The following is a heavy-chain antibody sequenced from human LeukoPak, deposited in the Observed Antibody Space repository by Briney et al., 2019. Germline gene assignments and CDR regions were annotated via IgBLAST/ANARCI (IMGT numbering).Heavy chain of an antibody. CDR1: VVYSSSSY. D-gene: IGHD5-12*01. Sequence: ASETLALTCTVSVVYSSSSYWSWILQPPGQGRDGIDYISYTGSTDYHPSLKSRVTISLDTSKNQFSLKLSSVSAADTAVYYCARGIQYWLGWFDPWGQRTLVTVSS. V-gene: IGHV4-59*01. CDR2: ISYTGST. J-gene: IGHJ5*02. CDR3: ARGIQYWLGWFDP.